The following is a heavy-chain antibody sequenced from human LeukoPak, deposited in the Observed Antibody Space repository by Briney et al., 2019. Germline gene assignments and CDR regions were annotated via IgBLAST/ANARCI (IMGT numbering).Heavy chain of an antibody. CDR3: ASTEVVVAATHFDY. Sequence: SETLSLTCTVSGGSISSYYWSWIRQPAGKGLEWIGYIYYSGSTNYNPSLKSRVTISVDTSKNQFSLKLSSVTAADTAVYYCASTEVVVAATHFDYWGQGTLVTVSS. J-gene: IGHJ4*02. CDR1: GGSISSYY. D-gene: IGHD2-15*01. V-gene: IGHV4-59*08. CDR2: IYYSGST.